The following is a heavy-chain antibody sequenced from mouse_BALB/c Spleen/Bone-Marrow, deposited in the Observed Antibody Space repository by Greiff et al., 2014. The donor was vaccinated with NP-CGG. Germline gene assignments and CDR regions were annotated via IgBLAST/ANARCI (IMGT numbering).Heavy chain of an antibody. CDR3: TREGDSPFAY. J-gene: IGHJ3*01. V-gene: IGHV1S81*02. D-gene: IGHD2-13*01. Sequence: QVQLQQSGAELVKPGASVKLSCKASGYTFTSYYMYWVKQRPGQGLEWIGEINPSNGGTNFNEKFKSKATLTVDESSSTAYTQLSSLTSEDSAVYYCTREGDSPFAYWGQGTLVTVSA. CDR1: GYTFTSYY. CDR2: INPSNGGT.